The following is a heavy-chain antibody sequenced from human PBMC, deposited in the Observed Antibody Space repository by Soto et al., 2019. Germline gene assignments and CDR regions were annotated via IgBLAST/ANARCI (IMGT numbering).Heavy chain of an antibody. CDR1: GGSISSGGYY. J-gene: IGHJ6*02. CDR3: ARARSPMVWGFIIPYYYGMDV. Sequence: SESLSLTCTVSGGSISSGGYYWSWIRQHPGKGLEWIGYIYYSGSTYYNPSLKSRVTISVDTSKNQFSLKLSSVTAADTAVYYCARARSPMVWGFIIPYYYGMDVWGQGITVT. D-gene: IGHD3-10*01. CDR2: IYYSGST. V-gene: IGHV4-31*03.